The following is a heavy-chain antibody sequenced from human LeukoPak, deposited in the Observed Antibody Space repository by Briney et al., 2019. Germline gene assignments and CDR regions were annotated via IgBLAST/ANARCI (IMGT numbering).Heavy chain of an antibody. J-gene: IGHJ5*02. CDR1: GFTFSDYY. V-gene: IGHV3-11*06. CDR3: ARGYSSSWCPKNWFDP. Sequence: GGSLRLSCAASGFTFSDYYMSWIRQAPGKGLEWVSYISSSSSYTNYADSVKGRFTISRDNAKNSLYLQMNSLRAEDTAVYYCARGYSSSWCPKNWFDPWGQGTLVTVSS. D-gene: IGHD6-13*01. CDR2: ISSSSSYT.